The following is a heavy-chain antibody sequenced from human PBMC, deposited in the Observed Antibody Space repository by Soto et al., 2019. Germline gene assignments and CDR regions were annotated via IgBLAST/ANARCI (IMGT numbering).Heavy chain of an antibody. CDR2: INHSGGT. CDR3: ARGGDNWNDFGPANQFYFNF. V-gene: IGHV4-34*01. J-gene: IGHJ4*02. Sequence: PSETLSLTCAVYGGSFSGYYWSCIRQSPGKGLERIGDINHSGGTNFNPSLKRRITILVDTSKNQFSLKLTSMTAADTAIYYCARGGDNWNDFGPANQFYFNFWGPGTLVTFSS. CDR1: GGSFSGYY. D-gene: IGHD1-1*01.